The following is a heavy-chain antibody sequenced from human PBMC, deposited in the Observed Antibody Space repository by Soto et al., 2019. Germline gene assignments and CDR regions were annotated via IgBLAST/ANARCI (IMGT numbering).Heavy chain of an antibody. V-gene: IGHV1-3*01. CDR2: INAGSADI. CDR1: GYTFTTYA. CDR3: ARVGRRGYSYGHVDY. Sequence: QVQLVQSGAEVKKPGASVKVSCRASGYTFTTYALHWVRQAPGQRLEWMGWINAGSADIKYSQKFQGRVTITRDTSASTGYMELSSLRAEDTAVYYCARVGRRGYSYGHVDYWGQGTLGTVSS. D-gene: IGHD5-18*01. J-gene: IGHJ4*02.